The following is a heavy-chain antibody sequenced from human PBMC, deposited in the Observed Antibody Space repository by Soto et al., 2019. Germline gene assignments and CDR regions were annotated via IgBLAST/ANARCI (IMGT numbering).Heavy chain of an antibody. Sequence: GGALRLSCAASGFTFGEYSMHWVRQAPGKGLDWVSLINWDGSNTYYADSVKGRFTISRDNTKNSLYLQMNSLSTEDTALYYCAKVVTCHSWNDGLDYWGQGTLVTVSS. CDR3: AKVVTCHSWNDGLDY. CDR2: INWDGSNT. CDR1: GFTFGEYS. J-gene: IGHJ4*02. D-gene: IGHD1-1*01. V-gene: IGHV3-43*01.